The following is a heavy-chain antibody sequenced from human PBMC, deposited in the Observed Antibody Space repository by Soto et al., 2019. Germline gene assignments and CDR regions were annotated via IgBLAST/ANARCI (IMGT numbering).Heavy chain of an antibody. CDR2: ISYDGSNK. CDR1: GFTFSSYA. J-gene: IGHJ4*02. Sequence: QVQLVESGGGVVQPGRSLRLSCAASGFTFSSYAMHWVRQAPGKGLEWVAVISYDGSNKYYADSVKGRFTISRDNSKNTLYMQMNSLSAEDKAVYYCASRSNYFDYWGQGTLVTVSS. CDR3: ASRSNYFDY. V-gene: IGHV3-30-3*01.